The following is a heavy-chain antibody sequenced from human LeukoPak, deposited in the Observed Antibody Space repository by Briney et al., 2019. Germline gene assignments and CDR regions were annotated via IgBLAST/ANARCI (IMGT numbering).Heavy chain of an antibody. CDR1: GGSISSYY. D-gene: IGHD6-19*01. CDR3: ARTIAVAGNEYYYYMDV. Sequence: SETLSLTCTVSGGSISSYYWSWIRQPPGKGREWIGYIYYSGSTNYNPSPKSRVTISVDTSKNQFSLKLSSVTAADTAVYYCARTIAVAGNEYYYYMDVWGKGTTVTVSS. CDR2: IYYSGST. J-gene: IGHJ6*03. V-gene: IGHV4-59*01.